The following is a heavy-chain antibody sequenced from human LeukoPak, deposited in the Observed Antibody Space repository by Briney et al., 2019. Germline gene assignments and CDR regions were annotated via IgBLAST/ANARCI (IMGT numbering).Heavy chain of an antibody. CDR1: GYRFTDAW. CDR2: IYPSDSDT. V-gene: IGHV5-51*01. J-gene: IGHJ4*02. Sequence: GESLKISCKGSGYRFTDAWIGGVRQMPGKGLEWVGIIYPSDSDTRYSPSFQGQVIISIDKSINTAYLQWSSLKASDTAMYYCARLPQSVYFYSWGQGTLVIVSS. CDR3: ARLPQSVYFYS.